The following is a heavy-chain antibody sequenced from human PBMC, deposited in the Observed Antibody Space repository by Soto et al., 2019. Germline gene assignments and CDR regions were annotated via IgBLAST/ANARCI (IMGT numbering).Heavy chain of an antibody. D-gene: IGHD1-26*01. J-gene: IGHJ6*02. Sequence: QVQLHESGPGLVKPSETLSLTCNVSGDSIGRFYWSWIRQSAEKGLEWIGRIYSTGGTAYNPALEGRITISLDRSNNHVSLEMNSVPAADTAVYFCARDLSGTGLDIWGRGTRVTVSS. CDR1: GDSIGRFY. CDR2: IYSTGGT. CDR3: ARDLSGTGLDI. V-gene: IGHV4-4*07.